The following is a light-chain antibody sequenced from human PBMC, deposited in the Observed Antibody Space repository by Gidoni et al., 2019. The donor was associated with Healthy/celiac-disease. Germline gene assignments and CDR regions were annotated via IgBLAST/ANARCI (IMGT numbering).Light chain of an antibody. V-gene: IGKV4-1*01. CDR3: QQYYSTPWT. CDR2: WAS. Sequence: DIVMTHSPDSLAVSLGERATINCKSSQSVLYSSNNKNYLAWYQQKPGQPPKLLIYWASTRESGVPKRFSGSGSGTDFTLTISSLQAEDVAVYYCQQYYSTPWTFGQXTKVEIK. CDR1: QSVLYSSNNKNY. J-gene: IGKJ1*01.